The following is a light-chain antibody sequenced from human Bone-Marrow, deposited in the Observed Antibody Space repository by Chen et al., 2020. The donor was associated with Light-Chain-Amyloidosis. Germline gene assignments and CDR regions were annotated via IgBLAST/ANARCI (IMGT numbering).Light chain of an antibody. Sequence: SYELSKPPSVSVSPVQTARITCSGDDLPTKSAYWYQQKTGQAPVLVIHRDTVRPSGISGRFSGSSSETTATFTISGVRAEDEADDHCQSADSSGTYGVIFGGGTKLTVL. CDR3: QSADSSGTYGVI. CDR2: RDT. CDR1: DLPTKS. J-gene: IGLJ2*01. V-gene: IGLV3-25*03.